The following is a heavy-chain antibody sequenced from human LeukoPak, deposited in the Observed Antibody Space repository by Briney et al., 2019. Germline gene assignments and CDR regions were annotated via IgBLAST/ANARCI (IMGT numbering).Heavy chain of an antibody. J-gene: IGHJ4*02. V-gene: IGHV3-11*04. CDR1: GFTFSDYY. Sequence: GGSLRLSCAASGFTFSDYYMSWIRQAPGKGLEWVSYISSSGSTIYYADSVKGRFTISRDNSKNTLYLQMNSLRAEDTAVYYCAREYCSGGSCYHKIDYWGQGTLVTVSS. CDR3: AREYCSGGSCYHKIDY. D-gene: IGHD2-15*01. CDR2: ISSSGSTI.